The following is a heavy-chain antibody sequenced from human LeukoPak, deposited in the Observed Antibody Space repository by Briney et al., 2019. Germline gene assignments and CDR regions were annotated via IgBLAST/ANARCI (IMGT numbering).Heavy chain of an antibody. CDR3: ARDPWGGDIVVPAAIHDP. Sequence: ASVKVSCKGSGYTFTDYYIHWVRQAPGQGLEWMGRINPNRGGTNYAQKFQGRVTMTRDTSINTAYMELSRLRSDDTAVYYCARDPWGGDIVVPAAIHDPWGQGTLVIVSS. V-gene: IGHV1-2*06. CDR2: INPNRGGT. D-gene: IGHD2-2*01. CDR1: GYTFTDYY. J-gene: IGHJ5*02.